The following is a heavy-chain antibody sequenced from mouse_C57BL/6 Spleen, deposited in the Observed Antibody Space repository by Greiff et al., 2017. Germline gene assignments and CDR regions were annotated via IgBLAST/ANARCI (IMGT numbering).Heavy chain of an antibody. J-gene: IGHJ1*03. CDR3: TRDRGWDRGFDV. D-gene: IGHD3-3*01. CDR2: ISSGGDYI. CDR1: GFTFSSYA. Sequence: VQLKESGEGLVKPGGSLKLSCAASGFTFSSYAMSWVRQTPEKRLEWVAYISSGGDYIYYADTVKGRFTISRDNARNTLYLQMSSLKSEDTAMYYCTRDRGWDRGFDVWGTGTTVTVSS. V-gene: IGHV5-9-1*02.